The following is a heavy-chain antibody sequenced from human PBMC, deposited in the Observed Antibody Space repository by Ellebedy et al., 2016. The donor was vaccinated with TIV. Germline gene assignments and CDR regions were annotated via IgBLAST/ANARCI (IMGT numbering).Heavy chain of an antibody. Sequence: GGSLRLSXAASGFTFSNYAMTWVRQAPGKGLEWVSGIGDTAHNTYYVDSVKGRFTTSRDNSGNTLYLQMNSLRAEDTAVYYCAKARGSSVIDYNYYGMDVWGQGTTVTVSS. V-gene: IGHV3-23*01. J-gene: IGHJ6*02. CDR2: IGDTAHNT. CDR1: GFTFSNYA. D-gene: IGHD2-21*01. CDR3: AKARGSSVIDYNYYGMDV.